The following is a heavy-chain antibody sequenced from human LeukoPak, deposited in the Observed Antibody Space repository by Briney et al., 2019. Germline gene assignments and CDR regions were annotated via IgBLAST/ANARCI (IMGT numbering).Heavy chain of an antibody. CDR3: ARDQNFDF. CDR2: ISDSSTYI. Sequence: GGSLRLSCAASGFTFSSYSMNWVRLAPGKGLEWVSPISDSSTYIYYADSVKGRFTISRDNAKNSVYLQMNSLRAEDTAVYHCARDQNFDFWGQGTLVTVSS. CDR1: GFTFSSYS. J-gene: IGHJ4*02. V-gene: IGHV3-21*01.